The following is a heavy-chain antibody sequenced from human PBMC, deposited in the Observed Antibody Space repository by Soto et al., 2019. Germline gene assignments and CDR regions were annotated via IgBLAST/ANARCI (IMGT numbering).Heavy chain of an antibody. CDR1: GYTFTSYG. CDR2: ISAYNGNT. CDR3: ARGRVPVTTDAVDAFDI. V-gene: IGHV1-18*01. D-gene: IGHD4-17*01. J-gene: IGHJ3*02. Sequence: GPSVKVSCKASGYTFTSYGISWVRQAPGQGLEWMGWISAYNGNTNYAQKLQGRVTMTTDTSTSTAYMELRSLRSDDTAVYYCARGRVPVTTDAVDAFDIWGQGTMVTVSS.